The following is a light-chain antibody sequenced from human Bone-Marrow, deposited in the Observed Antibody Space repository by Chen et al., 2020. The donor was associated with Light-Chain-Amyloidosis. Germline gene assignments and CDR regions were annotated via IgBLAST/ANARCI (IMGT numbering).Light chain of an antibody. CDR2: DDS. V-gene: IGLV3-21*02. Sequence: SYVLTQPSSVSVAPGQTATIARGGNNIGSTSVHWYQQTPGQAPLLVVYDDSDRPSGIPERVSGTNSGNTATLTISRVEAGDEADYCCQVWDRSSDRPVFGGGTKLTVL. J-gene: IGLJ3*02. CDR1: NIGSTS. CDR3: QVWDRSSDRPV.